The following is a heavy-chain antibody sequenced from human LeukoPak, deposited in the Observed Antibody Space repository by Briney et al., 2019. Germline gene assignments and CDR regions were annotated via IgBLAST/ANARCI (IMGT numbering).Heavy chain of an antibody. Sequence: SETLSLTCTVSGGSLRSSNYYWGWIRQPPGKGLEWIGSIYYSGSTYYNPSLKSRVTISVDTSKNEFSLKLSSVTAADTAVYYCARARAAAGTFDYWGQGTLVTVSS. CDR2: IYYSGST. D-gene: IGHD6-13*01. J-gene: IGHJ4*02. V-gene: IGHV4-39*01. CDR3: ARARAAAGTFDY. CDR1: GGSLRSSNYY.